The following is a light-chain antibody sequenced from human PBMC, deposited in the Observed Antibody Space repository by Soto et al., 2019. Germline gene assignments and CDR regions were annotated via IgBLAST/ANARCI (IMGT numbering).Light chain of an antibody. CDR1: QSISSY. CDR3: QQSYSTPRT. V-gene: IGKV1-39*01. Sequence: DIQMTQSPSSLSASVGDRVTITCRASQSISSYLNWYQQKPGKAPKLLIYAASSLQSGVPPRFSGSGSGTDFTLTISSLQPEDFATYYCQQSYSTPRTFXGGTKVDIK. J-gene: IGKJ4*01. CDR2: AAS.